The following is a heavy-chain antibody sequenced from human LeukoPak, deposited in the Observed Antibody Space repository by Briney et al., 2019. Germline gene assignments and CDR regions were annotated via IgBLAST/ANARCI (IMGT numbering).Heavy chain of an antibody. D-gene: IGHD2-2*01. CDR1: GFTFSSYA. CDR3: AKGAVPAALYYYYYYMDV. J-gene: IGHJ6*03. V-gene: IGHV3-23*01. CDR2: ISGSGGRT. Sequence: GGSLRLSCAASGFTFSSYAMSWVRQAPGKGLEWVSAISGSGGRTYYADSVEGRVTISRDNSKNPLYLQMNSLRAEDTAVYYCAKGAVPAALYYYYYYMDVWGKGTTVTVSS.